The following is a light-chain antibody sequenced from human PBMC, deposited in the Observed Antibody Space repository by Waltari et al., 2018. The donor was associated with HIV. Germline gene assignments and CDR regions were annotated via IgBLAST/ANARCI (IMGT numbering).Light chain of an antibody. CDR1: QSISNY. Sequence: DIQMTQSPSSLSASVGDRVTITCRASQSISNYLNWYQQKPGKAPKLLIYAASSLQSGGPSSFSGSGSGTEFTLTISSLHPEDFATYYSQQSYSPLWTFGQGTKVDIK. CDR2: AAS. J-gene: IGKJ1*01. V-gene: IGKV1-39*01. CDR3: QQSYSPLWT.